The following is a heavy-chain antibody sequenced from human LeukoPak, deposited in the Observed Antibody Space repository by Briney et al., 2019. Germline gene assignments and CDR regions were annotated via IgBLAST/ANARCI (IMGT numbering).Heavy chain of an antibody. J-gene: IGHJ5*02. Sequence: SETLSLTCTVSGGSISSYYWSWIRQPPGKGLEWIGYIYYSGSTYYNPSLKSRVTISVDTSKNQFSLKLSSVTAADTAVYYCARSRSGYYPWGQGTLVTVSS. CDR2: IYYSGST. D-gene: IGHD3-22*01. CDR1: GGSISSYY. V-gene: IGHV4-59*01. CDR3: ARSRSGYYP.